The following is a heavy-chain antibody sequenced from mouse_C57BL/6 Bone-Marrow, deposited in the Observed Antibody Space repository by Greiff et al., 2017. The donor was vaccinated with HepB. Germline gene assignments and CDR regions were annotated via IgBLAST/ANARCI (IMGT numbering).Heavy chain of an antibody. CDR1: GYSITSGYY. CDR2: ISYDGSN. D-gene: IGHD1-1*01. V-gene: IGHV3-6*01. Sequence: DVQLQESGPGLVKPSQSLSLTCSVTGYSITSGYYWNWIRQFPGNKLEWMGYISYDGSNNYNPSLKNRISITRDTSKNQFFLKLNSVTTEDTATYYCARDHGSSTAWFAYWGQGTLVTVSA. J-gene: IGHJ3*01. CDR3: ARDHGSSTAWFAY.